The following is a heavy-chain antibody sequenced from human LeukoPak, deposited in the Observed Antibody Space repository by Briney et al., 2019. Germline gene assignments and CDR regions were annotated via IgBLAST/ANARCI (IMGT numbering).Heavy chain of an antibody. D-gene: IGHD1-26*01. V-gene: IGHV3-21*01. J-gene: IGHJ3*02. CDR1: GFTFSSYS. CDR2: ISSSSSYI. CDR3: ARDDSGAFDI. Sequence: GGSLRLSCAAYGFTFSSYSMNWDRQVPRKGLEWVSSISSSSSYIYYADSVKGRFTISRDNAKNSLYLQMNSLRAEDTAVYYCARDDSGAFDIWGQGTMVTVSS.